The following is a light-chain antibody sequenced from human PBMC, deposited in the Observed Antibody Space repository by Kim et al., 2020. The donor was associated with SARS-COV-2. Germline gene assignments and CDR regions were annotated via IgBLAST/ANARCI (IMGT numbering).Light chain of an antibody. J-gene: IGLJ2*01. CDR1: SSDVGSYNL. V-gene: IGLV2-23*02. Sequence: QSALTQPASVSGSPGQSITISCTRTSSDVGSYNLVSWYQQHPGKAPKFMIYEVSKRPSGVSNRFSGSKSGNTASLTISGLQAEDEADYYCCSYAGSSTWVFGGGTKVTVL. CDR2: EVS. CDR3: CSYAGSSTWV.